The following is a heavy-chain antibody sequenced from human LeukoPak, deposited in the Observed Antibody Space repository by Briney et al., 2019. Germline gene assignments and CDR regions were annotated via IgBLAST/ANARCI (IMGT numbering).Heavy chain of an antibody. CDR1: GFTFSSHN. CDR3: ARHRSGGSQDDAFDI. J-gene: IGHJ3*02. Sequence: GGSLRLSCAASGFTFSSHNMNWVRQAPGKGLEWVSSISTSSSYIYYADSVKGRFTISRDNAKNSLYLQMNSLRAEDTAVYYCARHRSGGSQDDAFDIWGQGTLVTVSS. D-gene: IGHD2-15*01. V-gene: IGHV3-21*01. CDR2: ISTSSSYI.